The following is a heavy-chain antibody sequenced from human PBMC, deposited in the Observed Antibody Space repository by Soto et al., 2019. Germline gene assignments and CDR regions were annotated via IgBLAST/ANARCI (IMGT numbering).Heavy chain of an antibody. V-gene: IGHV1-69*02. CDR1: GGAFSSYT. Sequence: ASVKVSCKASGGAFSSYTISWVRQAPGQGLEWMGRIIPILGIANYAQKFQGRVTITADKSTSTAYMELSSLRSEDTAVYYCAGPGVAAAGKPDYYYYYYMDVWGKGTTVTVSS. J-gene: IGHJ6*03. D-gene: IGHD6-13*01. CDR3: AGPGVAAAGKPDYYYYYYMDV. CDR2: IIPILGIA.